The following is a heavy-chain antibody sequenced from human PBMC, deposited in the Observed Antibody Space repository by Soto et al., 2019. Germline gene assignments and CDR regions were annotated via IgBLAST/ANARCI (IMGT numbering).Heavy chain of an antibody. CDR3: VQGGASYTGCWYAN. CDR2: IKDSGDSR. J-gene: IGHJ4*02. Sequence: EVQLLESGGGLVQPGGSLTLSCAASGFTFSNYAMHWVRQAPGKGLEWVSTIKDSGDSRYCVDSVKCRFTISRDNSKNTLYLQMNSLRAEDTALYYCVQGGASYTGCWYANWGQGALVTVSS. CDR1: GFTFSNYA. D-gene: IGHD6-13*01. V-gene: IGHV3-23*01.